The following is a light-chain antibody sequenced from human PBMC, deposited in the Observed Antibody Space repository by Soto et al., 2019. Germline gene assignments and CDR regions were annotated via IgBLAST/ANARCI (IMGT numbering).Light chain of an antibody. J-gene: IGKJ5*01. CDR3: LQHNFYPPT. CDR1: QGIHKY. CDR2: GAS. Sequence: DTQMTQSPSAMSASVGDRVTITCRASQGIHKYLAWFQQKPGKVPKRLIYGASSLQSGVPSRFSASRSATEFPLTISSLPPDDFAAYYCLQHNFYPPTCGHGTRLE. V-gene: IGKV1-17*03.